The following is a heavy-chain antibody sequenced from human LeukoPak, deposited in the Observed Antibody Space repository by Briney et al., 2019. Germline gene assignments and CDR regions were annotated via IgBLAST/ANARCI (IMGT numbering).Heavy chain of an antibody. CDR2: INPNSGGT. V-gene: IGHV1-2*02. CDR1: GYTFTGYY. Sequence: VASVTVSCKASGYTFTGYYMHWVRQAPGQGLEWMGWINPNSGGTNYAQKFQGRVTMTRDTSISTAYMELSRLRSDDTAVYYCANTMGSSSHPFDYWGQGTLVTVSS. D-gene: IGHD6-13*01. J-gene: IGHJ4*02. CDR3: ANTMGSSSHPFDY.